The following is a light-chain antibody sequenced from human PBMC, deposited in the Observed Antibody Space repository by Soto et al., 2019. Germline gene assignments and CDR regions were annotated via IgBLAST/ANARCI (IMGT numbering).Light chain of an antibody. J-gene: IGKJ3*01. CDR1: QSLVYSDGNTY. V-gene: IGKV2-30*01. CDR3: MQVTPWPHA. CDR2: KVS. Sequence: DVVMTQSPLSLPVTLGQPASISCRSSQSLVYSDGNTYLSWFQQRPGQSPRRLIYKVSKRDSGVPDRFSGSGSGTDFTLKISRVEAEDVGVYYCMQVTPWPHAFGPGTKVDIK.